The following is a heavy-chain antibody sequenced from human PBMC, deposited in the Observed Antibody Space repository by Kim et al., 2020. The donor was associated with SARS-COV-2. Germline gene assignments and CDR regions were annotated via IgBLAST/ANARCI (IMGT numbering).Heavy chain of an antibody. CDR3: VRGQQWLIKN. J-gene: IGHJ4*02. Sequence: GGSLRLSCAASGFTFYDYAIKWVRQGPRKVPVWVSLISRDGGEIKYADSVKGRFTISRDNSKKSVYLQMNSLRSEDTALYYCVRGQQWLIKNWGQGTQVTVSS. D-gene: IGHD6-19*01. CDR1: GFTFYDYA. CDR2: ISRDGGEI. V-gene: IGHV3-43*02.